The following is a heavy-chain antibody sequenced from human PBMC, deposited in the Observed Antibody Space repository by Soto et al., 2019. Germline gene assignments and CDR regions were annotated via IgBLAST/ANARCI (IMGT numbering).Heavy chain of an antibody. J-gene: IGHJ6*04. CDR3: ARDPGEYQYYGMDV. CDR2: ISYDGSNK. CDR1: GFTFSSYA. D-gene: IGHD3-16*01. V-gene: IGHV3-30-3*01. Sequence: GGSLRLSCAASGFTFSSYAMHWVRQAPGKGLEWVAVISYDGSNKYYADSVKGRFTISRDNSKNTLYLQMNSLRAEDTAVYYCARDPGEYQYYGMDVWGKGTTVPVSS.